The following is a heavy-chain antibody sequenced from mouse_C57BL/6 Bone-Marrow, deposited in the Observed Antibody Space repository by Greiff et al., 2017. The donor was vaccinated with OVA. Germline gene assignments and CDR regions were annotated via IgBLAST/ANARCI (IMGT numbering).Heavy chain of an antibody. D-gene: IGHD1-1*01. CDR1: GYTFTDYY. J-gene: IGHJ4*01. CDR3: ARSYYYGPHCYAMDY. Sequence: QVQLQQSGAELVRPGASVKLSCKASGYTFTDYYINWVKQRPGQGLEWIARIYPGSGNTYYNEKFKGKATLTAEKSSSTAYMQLSSLTSEDSAVYFCARSYYYGPHCYAMDYWGQGTSVTVSS. V-gene: IGHV1-76*01. CDR2: IYPGSGNT.